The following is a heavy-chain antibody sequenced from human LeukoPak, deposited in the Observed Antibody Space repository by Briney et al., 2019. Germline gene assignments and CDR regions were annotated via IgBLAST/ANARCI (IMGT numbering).Heavy chain of an antibody. V-gene: IGHV3-30*18. CDR1: GFTFSRYW. CDR2: ISYDGSKI. CDR3: AKDSFVRDIYRFFDWSFDG. D-gene: IGHD3-9*01. Sequence: GESLRLSCAASGFTFSRYWIHWVRQAPGKGLEWVAVISYDGSKIYYSDSVKGRFTISRDNSRNTVHLQMNSLRAEDTAVYYCAKDSFVRDIYRFFDWSFDGWGQGTLVTVSS. J-gene: IGHJ4*02.